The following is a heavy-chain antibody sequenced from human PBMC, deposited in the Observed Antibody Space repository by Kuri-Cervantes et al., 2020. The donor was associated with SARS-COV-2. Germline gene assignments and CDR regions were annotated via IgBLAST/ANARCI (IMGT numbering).Heavy chain of an antibody. D-gene: IGHD3-10*01. J-gene: IGHJ6*02. CDR2: ISYDVSNK. CDR1: GFTFSSYA. V-gene: IGHV3-30-3*01. Sequence: SLKISCPASGFTFSSYAMHWVRQAPGKGLEWVAVISYDVSNKYYADSVKGRFTISRDNSKNTLYLQMNSLRAEDTAVYYCAREPSEDGDYYYYYGMDVWGQGTTVTVSS. CDR3: AREPSEDGDYYYYYGMDV.